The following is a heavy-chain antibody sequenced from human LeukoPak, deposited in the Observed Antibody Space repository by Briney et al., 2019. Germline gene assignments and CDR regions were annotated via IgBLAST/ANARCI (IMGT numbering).Heavy chain of an antibody. CDR3: AKGRLNYYDSSGYLDY. CDR1: GFTFSDYY. V-gene: IGHV3-23*01. Sequence: GGSLRLSCAASGFTFSDYYMSWIRQAPGKGLEWVSAISGSGGSTYYADSVKGRFTISRDNSKNTLYLQMNSLRAEDTAVYYCAKGRLNYYDSSGYLDYWGQGTLVTVSS. J-gene: IGHJ4*02. CDR2: ISGSGGST. D-gene: IGHD3-22*01.